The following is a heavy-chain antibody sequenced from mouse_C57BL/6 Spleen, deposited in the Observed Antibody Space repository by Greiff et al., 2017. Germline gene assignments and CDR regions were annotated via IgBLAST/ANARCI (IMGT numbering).Heavy chain of an antibody. V-gene: IGHV1-50*01. Sequence: QVQLQQPGAELVKPGASVKLSCKASGYTFTSYWMQWVKQRPGQGLEWIGEIDPSDSYTNYNQKFKGQATLTVDTSSSTADMQLSSLTSEDSAVYYCARSRGNWAMDYWGQGTSVTVSS. J-gene: IGHJ4*01. CDR1: GYTFTSYW. CDR3: ARSRGNWAMDY. CDR2: IDPSDSYT. D-gene: IGHD2-1*01.